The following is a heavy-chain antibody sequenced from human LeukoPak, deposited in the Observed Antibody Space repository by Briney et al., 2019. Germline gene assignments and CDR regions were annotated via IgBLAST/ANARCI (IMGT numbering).Heavy chain of an antibody. D-gene: IGHD3-10*01. J-gene: IGHJ6*03. CDR3: ARDLNLEGSGSYFFYYYYYYIDV. Sequence: GASVKVSCKASGYTFTSYGISWVRQAPGQGLEWMGWISAYNGNTNYAQKLQGRVTMTTDTSTSTAYMELRSLRSDDTAVYYCARDLNLEGSGSYFFYYYYYYIDVWGKGTTVTVSS. CDR2: ISAYNGNT. CDR1: GYTFTSYG. V-gene: IGHV1-18*01.